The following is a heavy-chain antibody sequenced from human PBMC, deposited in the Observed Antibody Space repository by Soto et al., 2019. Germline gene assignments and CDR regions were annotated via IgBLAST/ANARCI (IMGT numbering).Heavy chain of an antibody. CDR1: GDSVSSNSAA. D-gene: IGHD6-6*01. J-gene: IGHJ4*02. CDR2: TYFRSKWYS. V-gene: IGHV6-1*01. CDR3: ARGPSPLAY. Sequence: PSQTLSLTCAISGDSVSSNSAAWNWIRQSPSRGLEWLGRTYFRSKWYSDYAGSVKGRITINADTSTNQFSLHLSSVTPQDTAVYYCARGPSPLAYWGRGTVVTVSS.